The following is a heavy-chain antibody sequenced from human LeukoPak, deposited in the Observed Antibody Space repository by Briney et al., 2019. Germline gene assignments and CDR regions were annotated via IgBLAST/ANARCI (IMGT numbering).Heavy chain of an antibody. V-gene: IGHV1-69*05. CDR1: GGTFSSYA. CDR3: ARTYSSSSHDAFDI. CDR2: IIPIFGTA. D-gene: IGHD6-6*01. J-gene: IGHJ3*02. Sequence: SVKVSCKASGGTFSSYAISWVRQAPGQGLEWMGGIIPIFGTANYAQKFQGRVTITTDESTSTAYMELSSLRSEDTAVYYCARTYSSSSHDAFDIWGQGTMVTVSS.